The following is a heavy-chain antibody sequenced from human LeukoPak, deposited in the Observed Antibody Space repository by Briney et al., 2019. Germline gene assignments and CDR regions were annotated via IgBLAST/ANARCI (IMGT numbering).Heavy chain of an antibody. CDR3: ARGQSGVRGANVPNLMGFDP. Sequence: SETLSLTCTVSGVSISSGSYYWSWIRQPAGKGLEWIGRIHTSGNTNYNSSLKSRVTISIDTSKNQISLILSSVTAADTAVYFCARGQSGVRGANVPNLMGFDPWGQGTLVIVSS. CDR2: IHTSGNT. D-gene: IGHD3-10*01. V-gene: IGHV4-61*02. J-gene: IGHJ5*02. CDR1: GVSISSGSYY.